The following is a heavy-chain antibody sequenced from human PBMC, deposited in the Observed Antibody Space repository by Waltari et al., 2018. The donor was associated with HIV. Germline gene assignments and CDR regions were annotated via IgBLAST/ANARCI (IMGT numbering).Heavy chain of an antibody. CDR2: ISDSGSST. CDR3: AKDKGSSWDYYNYGMDV. V-gene: IGHV3-23*01. CDR1: GFTFSSYA. J-gene: IGHJ6*02. D-gene: IGHD6-13*01. Sequence: EVQLLESGGGLVQPGGSLRLSCAASGFTFSSYAMSWVRQAPGKGLEWVSGISDSGSSTYYADSVKGRLTISRDNSKSTLYVQMNNLRVEDTAVYYCAKDKGSSWDYYNYGMDVWGQGTTVTVSS.